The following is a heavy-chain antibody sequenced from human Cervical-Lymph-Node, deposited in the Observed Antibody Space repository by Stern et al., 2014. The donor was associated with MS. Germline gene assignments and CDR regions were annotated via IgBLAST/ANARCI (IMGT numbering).Heavy chain of an antibody. CDR3: ARDRHDLGYCSGGSCYLPDY. J-gene: IGHJ4*02. CDR1: GFTFSSYG. Sequence: VQLLESGGGVVQPRRSLRLSWAASGFTFSSYGMHWVRQAPGKGLEWVAVIWYDGSNKYYADSVKGRFTISRDNSKNTLYLQMNSLRAEDTAVYYCARDRHDLGYCSGGSCYLPDYWGQGTLVTVSS. V-gene: IGHV3-33*01. D-gene: IGHD2-15*01. CDR2: IWYDGSNK.